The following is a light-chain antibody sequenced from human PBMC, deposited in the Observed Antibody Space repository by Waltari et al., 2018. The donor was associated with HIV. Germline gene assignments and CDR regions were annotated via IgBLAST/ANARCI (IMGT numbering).Light chain of an antibody. J-gene: IGLJ1*01. CDR2: EVT. CDR1: SGNIGKYNL. Sequence: QSALTQQASVSGSLGQSITISCNGTSGNIGKYNLFSCYQQNPGQAPILLIYEVTRSPSGMSSRFAASKSDNSASLPISGFQAEDEAAYFCCSYSRTTDFFVFGGGT. V-gene: IGLV2-23*02. CDR3: CSYSRTTDFFV.